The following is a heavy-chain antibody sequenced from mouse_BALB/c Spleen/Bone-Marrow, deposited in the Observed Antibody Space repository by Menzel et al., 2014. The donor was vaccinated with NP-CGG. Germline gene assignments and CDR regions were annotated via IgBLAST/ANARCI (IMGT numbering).Heavy chain of an antibody. CDR3: ARSGKVGNAMDY. CDR2: ISGYYGDA. D-gene: IGHD1-1*01. Sequence: VKLMESGAELVRPGVTVKISCKGSGYTFTDYAIHWEKQSHAKSLEWIGLISGYYGDAIYNQKFKGKATMTVDKSSSTAYMDLARLTSEDSAIYYCARSGKVGNAMDYWGQGTSVTVSS. CDR1: GYTFTDYA. J-gene: IGHJ4*01. V-gene: IGHV1S137*01.